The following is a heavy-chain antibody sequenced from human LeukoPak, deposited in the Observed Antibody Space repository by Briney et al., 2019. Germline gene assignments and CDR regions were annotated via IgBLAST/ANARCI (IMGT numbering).Heavy chain of an antibody. D-gene: IGHD6-19*01. J-gene: IGHJ3*02. CDR2: TYYSGST. Sequence: SETLSLTCTVSAGSISSYYWSWLRQPQGKGLEWIGYTYYSGSTNYNPSLKSRVTISVDTSKNQFSLKLSSRTAADTAVYYCARGIPDSCDWYATRNDAFDIWGQGTMVTVSS. V-gene: IGHV4-59*01. CDR3: ARGIPDSCDWYATRNDAFDI. CDR1: AGSISSYY.